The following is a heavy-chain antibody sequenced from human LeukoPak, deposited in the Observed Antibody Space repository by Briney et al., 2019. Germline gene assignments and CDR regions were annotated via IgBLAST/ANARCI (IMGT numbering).Heavy chain of an antibody. V-gene: IGHV4-59*01. CDR1: GFSISSYY. CDR2: IYYSGST. J-gene: IGHJ4*02. D-gene: IGHD5-18*01. Sequence: PSETLSLTCTVSGFSISSYYLIWIRQPPGKGLEWIGYIYYSGSTNYNPSLKSRVTISVDTSKHQFSVKLSSVTAADTAVYYCARGTRYSYGYYLGYWGQGTLVTVSS. CDR3: ARGTRYSYGYYLGY.